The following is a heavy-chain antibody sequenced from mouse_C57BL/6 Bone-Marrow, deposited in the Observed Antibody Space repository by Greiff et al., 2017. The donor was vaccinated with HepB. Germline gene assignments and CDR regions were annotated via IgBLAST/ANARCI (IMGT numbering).Heavy chain of an antibody. CDR1: GYAFTNYL. CDR2: INPGSGGT. Sequence: QVQLQQSGAELVRPGTSVKVSCKASGYAFTNYLLEWVKQRPGQGLEWIGVINPGSGGTNYNEKFKGKATLTADKSSSTAYMQLSSLTSEDSAVYFCARGGVYYDYDGSYFDVWGTGTTVTVSS. D-gene: IGHD2-4*01. CDR3: ARGGVYYDYDGSYFDV. J-gene: IGHJ1*03. V-gene: IGHV1-54*01.